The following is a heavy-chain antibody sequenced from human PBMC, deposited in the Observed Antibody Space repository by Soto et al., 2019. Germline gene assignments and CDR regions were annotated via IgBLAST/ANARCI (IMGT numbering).Heavy chain of an antibody. Sequence: QVQLVESGGGVVQPGRSLRLSCAASDLTFSDYVMHWVRKAPGKGLEWVARISYDGNYKYYADPVKGRVTISRDTSKNSMFLQMNSLKAEDTSVYYCAKDRGRYCSGGSCLLFYDWGQGTLVTVSS. CDR1: DLTFSDYV. CDR2: ISYDGNYK. D-gene: IGHD2-15*01. J-gene: IGHJ4*02. V-gene: IGHV3-30*18. CDR3: AKDRGRYCSGGSCLLFYD.